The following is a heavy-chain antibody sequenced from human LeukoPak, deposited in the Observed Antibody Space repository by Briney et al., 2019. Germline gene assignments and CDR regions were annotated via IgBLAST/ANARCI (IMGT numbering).Heavy chain of an antibody. CDR2: INSDGSST. CDR3: ARAVSGNGSGSRGNWFDP. CDR1: GFTFSSYW. J-gene: IGHJ5*02. V-gene: IGHV3-74*01. D-gene: IGHD3-10*01. Sequence: PGGSLTLSCAASGFTFSSYWMHWVRHAQGKGLVWVSRINSDGSSTSYADSVKGRFTISRDNAKNTLYLQMNSLRAEDTAVYYCARAVSGNGSGSRGNWFDPWGQGTLVTVSS.